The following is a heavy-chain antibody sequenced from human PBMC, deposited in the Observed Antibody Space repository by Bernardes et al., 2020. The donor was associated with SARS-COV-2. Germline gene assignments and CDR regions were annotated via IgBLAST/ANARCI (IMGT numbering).Heavy chain of an antibody. J-gene: IGHJ4*02. D-gene: IGHD2-15*01. CDR2: ISAYNGNT. CDR3: ARDELLGSSSPIDY. V-gene: IGHV1-18*01. CDR1: GYTFTSYG. Sequence: ASAKVSCKASGYTFTSYGISWVRQAPGQGLEWMGWISAYNGNTNYAQKLQGRVTMTTDTSTSTAYMELRSLRSDDTAVYYCARDELLGSSSPIDYWGQGTLVTVSS.